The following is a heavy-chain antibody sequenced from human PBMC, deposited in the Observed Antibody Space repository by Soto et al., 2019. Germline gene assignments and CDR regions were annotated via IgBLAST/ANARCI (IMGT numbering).Heavy chain of an antibody. J-gene: IGHJ5*02. V-gene: IGHV1-18*01. Sequence: QVQLVQSGAEVKKPGASVKVSCKASGYTFTSYGISWVRQAPGQGLEWMGWISAYNGNTNYAQKLQGRVTMTTDTPTATXXMEQRSLRYDDTAVYYCARDWPPSDIVVLPAALDPWGQGPLVTVSS. CDR3: ARDWPPSDIVVLPAALDP. CDR1: GYTFTSYG. D-gene: IGHD2-2*01. CDR2: ISAYNGNT.